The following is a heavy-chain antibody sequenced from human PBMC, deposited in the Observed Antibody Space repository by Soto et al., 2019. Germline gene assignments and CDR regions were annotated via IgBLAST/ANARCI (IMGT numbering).Heavy chain of an antibody. D-gene: IGHD1-26*01. J-gene: IGHJ4*02. CDR1: GFTFSSYG. CDR3: ARDPVAFGSYFVAHFDY. Sequence: GGSLRLSCAASGFTFSSYGMHWVRQAPGKGLEWVAVIWYDGSNKYYADSVKGRFTISRDNSKNTLYLQMNSLRAEDTAVYYCARDPVAFGSYFVAHFDYWGQGTLVTVSS. V-gene: IGHV3-33*01. CDR2: IWYDGSNK.